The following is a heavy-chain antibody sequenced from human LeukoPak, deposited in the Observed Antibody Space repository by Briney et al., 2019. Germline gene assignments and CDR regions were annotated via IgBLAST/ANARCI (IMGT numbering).Heavy chain of an antibody. D-gene: IGHD3-3*01. CDR1: GGSFSGYY. J-gene: IGHJ5*02. V-gene: IGHV4-34*01. Sequence: SETLSLTCAVYGGSFSGYYWSWIRQPPGKGLEWIGETNHSGSTNYNPSLKSRVTISVDTSKNQFSLKLSSVTAADTAVYYCARRVPAAPYDFWSGYYTGWFDPWGQGTLVTVSS. CDR2: TNHSGST. CDR3: ARRVPAAPYDFWSGYYTGWFDP.